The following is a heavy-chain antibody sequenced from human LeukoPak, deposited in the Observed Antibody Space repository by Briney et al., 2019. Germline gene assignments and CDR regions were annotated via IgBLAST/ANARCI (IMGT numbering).Heavy chain of an antibody. Sequence: GGSLRLSCAASGFTFSDYYMSWIRQAPGKGLEWVSYISSSSSYTNYADSVKGRFTISRDDAKNSLYLQMNSLRAEDTAVYYCAREDIRLDYFDYWGQGTLVTVSS. V-gene: IGHV3-11*06. CDR1: GFTFSDYY. J-gene: IGHJ4*02. CDR3: AREDIRLDYFDY. CDR2: ISSSSSYT. D-gene: IGHD6-19*01.